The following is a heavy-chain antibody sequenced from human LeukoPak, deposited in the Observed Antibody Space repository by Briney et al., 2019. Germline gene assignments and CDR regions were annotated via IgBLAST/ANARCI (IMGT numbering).Heavy chain of an antibody. Sequence: GGSLRLSCAASGFPFDVQTMSCVRQAPGQGLDWVASMKEDGSEIYYVDSVKGRFTISRDNPKNSLYLQMNSLRGEDTAVYYCAKGGATRGRFENWGPGTLVIVSS. J-gene: IGHJ4*02. CDR3: AKGGATRGRFEN. CDR1: GFPFDVQT. D-gene: IGHD1-26*01. CDR2: MKEDGSEI. V-gene: IGHV3-7*01.